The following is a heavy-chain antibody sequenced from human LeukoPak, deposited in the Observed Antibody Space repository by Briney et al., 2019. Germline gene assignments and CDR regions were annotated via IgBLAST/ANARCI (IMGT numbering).Heavy chain of an antibody. CDR2: IKNIGST. CDR3: ARGAVLWFRPKLYYYYMGV. CDR1: GGSFSGYY. V-gene: IGHV4-34*01. Sequence: SQTLSLTCAVYGGSFSGYYWSWIRQRPRKGLEWIGGIKNIGSTNYNPSLKSRVTISVDTSKNQFSLKLSSVTAADTAVYYCARGAVLWFRPKLYYYYMGVWGKGTTVTVSS. D-gene: IGHD3-10*01. J-gene: IGHJ6*03.